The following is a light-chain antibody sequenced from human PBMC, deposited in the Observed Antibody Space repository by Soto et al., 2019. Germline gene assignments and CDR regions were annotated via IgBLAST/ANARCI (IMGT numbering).Light chain of an antibody. CDR2: DAS. CDR1: QSISSW. V-gene: IGKV1-33*01. CDR3: QQYESLPLT. J-gene: IGKJ2*01. Sequence: DIKVTQSPSTLSGSVGDRVTITCRASQSISSWLAWYQQKPGKAPKLLIYDASDLETGVPSRFSGSGSGTGFTFTISSLQPEDFATYYCQQYESLPLTFGHG.